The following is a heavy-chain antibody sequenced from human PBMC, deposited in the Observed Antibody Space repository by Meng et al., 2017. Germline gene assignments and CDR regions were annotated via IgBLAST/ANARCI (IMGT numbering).Heavy chain of an antibody. Sequence: SVKVSCKASSGTFSSYAISWVRQAPGQGLEWMGGIIPIFGTANYAQKFQGRVTITTDDSTSTAYMELSSLRSEDTAVYYCARDSQFGNSITGTTRAFDIWGQGTMVIVSS. CDR3: ARDSQFGNSITGTTRAFDI. D-gene: IGHD1-20*01. CDR2: IIPIFGTA. J-gene: IGHJ3*02. CDR1: SGTFSSYA. V-gene: IGHV1-69*05.